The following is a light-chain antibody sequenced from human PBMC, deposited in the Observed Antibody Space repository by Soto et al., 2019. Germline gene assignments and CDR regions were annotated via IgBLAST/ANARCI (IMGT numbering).Light chain of an antibody. CDR1: QSISTY. CDR3: QESDASPYT. J-gene: IGKJ2*01. CDR2: SAS. Sequence: DILMTQSPSSLSASVGDTVTITCRASQSISTYLSSYQQRPGNAPKLLMYSASRLQGGVSSRFSGSGSGTYFTITIRSLQPEDFATYCYQESDASPYTFG. V-gene: IGKV1-39*01.